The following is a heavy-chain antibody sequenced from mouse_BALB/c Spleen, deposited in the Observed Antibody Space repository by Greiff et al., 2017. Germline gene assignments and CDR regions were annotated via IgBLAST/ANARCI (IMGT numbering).Heavy chain of an antibody. V-gene: IGHV5-6-5*01. CDR2: ISSGGST. D-gene: IGHD1-2*01. J-gene: IGHJ2*01. Sequence: EVHLVESGGGLVKPGGSLKLSCAASGFTFSSYAMSWVRQTPEKRLEWVASISSGGSTYYPDSVKGRFTISRDNARNILYLQMSSLRSEDTAMYYCANNDYGYYYFDYWGQGTTLTVSS. CDR3: ANNDYGYYYFDY. CDR1: GFTFSSYA.